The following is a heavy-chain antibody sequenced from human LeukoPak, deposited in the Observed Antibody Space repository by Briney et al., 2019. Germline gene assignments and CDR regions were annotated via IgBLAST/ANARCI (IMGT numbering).Heavy chain of an antibody. V-gene: IGHV4-59*08. CDR1: GGSISSYY. D-gene: IGHD2-2*01. J-gene: IGHJ5*02. CDR2: IYYSGST. Sequence: SETLSLTCTVSGGSISSYYWSWIRQPPGKGLEWIGYIYYSGSTNYNPSLKSRVTISVDTSKNQFSLKLSSVTAADTAVYYCARAGASFTMIDPWGQGTLVTVSS. CDR3: ARAGASFTMIDP.